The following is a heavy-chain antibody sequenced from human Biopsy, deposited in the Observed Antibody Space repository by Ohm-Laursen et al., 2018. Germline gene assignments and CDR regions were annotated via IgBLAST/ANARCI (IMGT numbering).Heavy chain of an antibody. CDR2: ISDSGST. Sequence: SETLSLTCAVSGGSISSFYWTWIRQPPGKGPEWIGDISDSGSTIYKPSLKSRVIISVDTSKNQFSLNLSSVTAADTAVYYCARRGSGGRSFDHWGQGTLVTVSS. D-gene: IGHD2-15*01. CDR1: GGSISSFY. V-gene: IGHV4-59*08. CDR3: ARRGSGGRSFDH. J-gene: IGHJ4*02.